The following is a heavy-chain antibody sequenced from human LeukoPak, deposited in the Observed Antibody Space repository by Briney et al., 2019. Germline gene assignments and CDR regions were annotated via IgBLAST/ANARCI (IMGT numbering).Heavy chain of an antibody. J-gene: IGHJ4*02. CDR2: INPNSGGT. D-gene: IGHD6-19*01. Sequence: ASVKVSCKASGYTFTGYYMHWVRQAPGQGLEWMGWINPNSGGTNYAQKFQGRVTRTRDTSINTAYMELSRLRSDDTAVYYCARETKQWLPPGYWGQGTLVTVSS. CDR1: GYTFTGYY. V-gene: IGHV1-2*02. CDR3: ARETKQWLPPGY.